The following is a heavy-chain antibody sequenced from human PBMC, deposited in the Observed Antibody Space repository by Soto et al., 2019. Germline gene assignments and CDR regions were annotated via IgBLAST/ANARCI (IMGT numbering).Heavy chain of an antibody. J-gene: IGHJ6*02. CDR2: INAGNGNT. V-gene: IGHV1-3*01. CDR1: GYTFTSYA. CDR3: ASEYCGGDCYSAARYGMDV. Sequence: ASVKVSCKASGYTFTSYATHWVRQAPGQRLEWMGWINAGNGNTKYPQKFQGRVTITRDTSASTAYMELSSLRSEDTAVYYCASEYCGGDCYSAARYGMDVWGQGTTVTVSS. D-gene: IGHD2-21*02.